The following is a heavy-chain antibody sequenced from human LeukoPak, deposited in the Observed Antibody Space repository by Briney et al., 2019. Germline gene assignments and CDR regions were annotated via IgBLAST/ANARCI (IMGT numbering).Heavy chain of an antibody. J-gene: IGHJ4*02. D-gene: IGHD5-24*01. CDR3: AKDSGWIQFID. CDR2: ISGSGSNT. Sequence: GGSLRLSCAGSGFTFSNYGMSWVRQAPGKGLEWVSAISGSGSNTHYADSVKGRFIISRDNSKNTMYLQMNSLRAEDTGVYYCAKDSGWIQFIDWGQGTPVTVSS. CDR1: GFTFSNYG. V-gene: IGHV3-23*01.